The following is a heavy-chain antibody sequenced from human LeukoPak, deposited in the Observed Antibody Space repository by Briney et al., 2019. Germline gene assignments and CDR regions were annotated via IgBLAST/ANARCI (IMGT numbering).Heavy chain of an antibody. CDR3: ASSQWVAPGSY. D-gene: IGHD1-26*01. V-gene: IGHV4-59*08. CDR2: VYYSGST. Sequence: PSETLSLMCTVSPGSIYTYYWSWIRQPPGKGLEWIGYVYYSGSTNYNPSLKSRVTISLDTSKNQFSLKLSSVTAADTAVYYCASSQWVAPGSYWGQGTLVTVSS. CDR1: PGSIYTYY. J-gene: IGHJ4*02.